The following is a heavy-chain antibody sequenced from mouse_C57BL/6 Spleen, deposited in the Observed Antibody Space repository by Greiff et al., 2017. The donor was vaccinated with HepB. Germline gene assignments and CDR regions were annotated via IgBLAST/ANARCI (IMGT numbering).Heavy chain of an antibody. CDR3: ARSRMGSPWFAY. J-gene: IGHJ3*01. CDR2: INPSTGGT. V-gene: IGHV1-42*01. CDR1: GYSFTGYY. Sequence: EVKLMESGPELVKPGASVKISCKASGYSFTGYYMNWVKQSPEKSLEWIREINPSTGGTTYNQKFKAKATLTVDKSSSTAYMQLKSLTSEDSAVYYCARSRMGSPWFAYWGQGTLVTVSA.